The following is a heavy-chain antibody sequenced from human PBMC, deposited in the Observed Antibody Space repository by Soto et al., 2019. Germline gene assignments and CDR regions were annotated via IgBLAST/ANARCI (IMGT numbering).Heavy chain of an antibody. D-gene: IGHD1-26*01. CDR3: AKDRELVGAGGYYFDY. CDR1: GFTFNNYG. Sequence: QAQLVESGGGVVQPGRSLRLSCAASGFTFNNYGMHWVRQAPGKGLEWVAVISYDGSNKYYADSVKGRFTISRDNSKNTLYLQMNSLRAEDTAVYYCAKDRELVGAGGYYFDYWGQGTLVTVSS. V-gene: IGHV3-30*18. J-gene: IGHJ4*02. CDR2: ISYDGSNK.